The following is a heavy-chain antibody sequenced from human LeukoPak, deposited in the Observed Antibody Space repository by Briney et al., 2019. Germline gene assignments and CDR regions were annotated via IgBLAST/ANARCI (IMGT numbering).Heavy chain of an antibody. V-gene: IGHV3-7*02. CDR2: INQGGGVK. CDR3: ARFGYSGWNLEN. D-gene: IGHD5-12*01. Sequence: PRGSLRLSRAASGFRFRDFWMSWVCQGPGKGLEWGANINQGGGVKYYVDSVKGRFTISRDDTESSLCVQMNSLRDEDTAVYYCARFGYSGWNLENWGQGTLVTVSS. J-gene: IGHJ4*02. CDR1: GFRFRDFW.